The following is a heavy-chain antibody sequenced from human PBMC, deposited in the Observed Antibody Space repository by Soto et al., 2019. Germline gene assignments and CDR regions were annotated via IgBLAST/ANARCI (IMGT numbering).Heavy chain of an antibody. CDR3: AREGGGKDSSEDLVDV. CDR1: GGTFSSYA. V-gene: IGHV1-69*12. Sequence: QVQLVQSGAEVKKPGSSVKVSCKASGGTFSSYAISWVRQAPGQGLEWMGGIIPIFGTANYAQKFQGRVTITEDESTNPAYMEQRRLRSGDTAVYYCAREGGGKDSSEDLVDVWGQGTTVTVSS. J-gene: IGHJ6*02. D-gene: IGHD3-22*01. CDR2: IIPIFGTA.